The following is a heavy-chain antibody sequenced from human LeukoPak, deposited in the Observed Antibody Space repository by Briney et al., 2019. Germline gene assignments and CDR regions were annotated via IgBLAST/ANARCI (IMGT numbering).Heavy chain of an antibody. CDR2: IYYRRST. Sequence: SETLSLTCTVSGGSISSSSYYWGWIRQPPGKGLEWIGSIYYRRSTYLNPSLKGRVTISVDTSKNQFSLKLSSVTAADTAVYYCARGIVGYYDTLGAFDIWGQGTMVTVSS. CDR3: ARGIVGYYDTLGAFDI. V-gene: IGHV4-39*07. CDR1: GGSISSSSYY. J-gene: IGHJ3*02. D-gene: IGHD3-22*01.